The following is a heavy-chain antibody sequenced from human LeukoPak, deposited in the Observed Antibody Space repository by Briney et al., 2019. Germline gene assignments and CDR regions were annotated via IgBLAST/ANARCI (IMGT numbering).Heavy chain of an antibody. J-gene: IGHJ5*02. CDR3: ARGEVNQSKYRRSPVGFDP. CDR2: IYCSGST. D-gene: IGHD1-26*01. CDR1: GGSISSYY. Sequence: SETLSLTCTVSGGSISSYYWSWLRQPPGKGLEWLGYIYCSGSTNYNPSLKSRVTISVDTSKNQFSLKLSSVTAADTAVYYCARGEVNQSKYRRSPVGFDPWGQGTLVTVSS. V-gene: IGHV4-59*01.